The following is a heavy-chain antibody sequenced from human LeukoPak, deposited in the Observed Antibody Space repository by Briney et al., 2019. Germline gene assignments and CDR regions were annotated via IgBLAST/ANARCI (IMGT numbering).Heavy chain of an antibody. CDR3: AKATRAAANDY. CDR1: GFTFFNHA. D-gene: IGHD6-13*01. V-gene: IGHV3-23*01. J-gene: IGHJ4*02. Sequence: GGALRLSCAAPGFTFFNHAISWGRPAPGEGGEWVSAISGSGGSTYYADSVKGRFTISRDNSKNTLYLQMNSLRAEDTAVYYCAKATRAAANDYWGQGTLVTVSS. CDR2: ISGSGGST.